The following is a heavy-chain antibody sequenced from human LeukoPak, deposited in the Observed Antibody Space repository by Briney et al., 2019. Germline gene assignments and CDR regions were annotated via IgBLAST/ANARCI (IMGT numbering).Heavy chain of an antibody. CDR1: GYTFTSYG. Sequence: GASVKVSCKASGYTFTSYGISWVRQAPGQGLEWMGWISAYNGNTNYAQKLQGRVTMTTDTSTSTAYMELRSLRSDDTAVYYCARGPTTGYCSGGSCHDAFDIWGRGTMVTVSS. CDR3: ARGPTTGYCSGGSCHDAFDI. D-gene: IGHD2-15*01. J-gene: IGHJ3*02. CDR2: ISAYNGNT. V-gene: IGHV1-18*01.